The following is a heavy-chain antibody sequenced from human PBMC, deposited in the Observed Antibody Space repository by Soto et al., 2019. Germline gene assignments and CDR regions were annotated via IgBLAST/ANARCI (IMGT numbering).Heavy chain of an antibody. CDR3: ATSGTLRDAFDI. CDR1: GGTFSRHA. V-gene: IGHV1-69*01. D-gene: IGHD1-1*01. CDR2: IIPMFGTA. Sequence: QVQLVQSGAEVRKPGSSVKVSCKASGGTFSRHAISWVRQAPGQGLEWMGGIIPMFGTANHAQKFQGRVTIIADESTSTAYMELSSLRSEDTAIYYCATSGTLRDAFDIWGQGTMVTVSS. J-gene: IGHJ3*02.